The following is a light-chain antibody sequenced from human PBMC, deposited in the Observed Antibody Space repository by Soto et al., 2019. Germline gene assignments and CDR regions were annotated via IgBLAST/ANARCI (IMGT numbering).Light chain of an antibody. CDR2: GAS. CDR3: QQYNIWPRT. Sequence: EIVMTQSPATLSVSPGERAPLSCRASQSVSSYLAWYQHKPGQAPRLLIYGASTRATGIPARFTGSGSGTDFTLTISSLQSEDFALYYCQQYNIWPRTFGQGTKVDIK. J-gene: IGKJ1*01. CDR1: QSVSSY. V-gene: IGKV3-15*01.